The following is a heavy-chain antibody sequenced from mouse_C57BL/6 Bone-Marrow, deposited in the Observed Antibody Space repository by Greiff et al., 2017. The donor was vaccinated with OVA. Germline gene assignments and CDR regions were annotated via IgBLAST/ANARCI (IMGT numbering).Heavy chain of an antibody. Sequence: EVQVVESGGGLVKPGGSLKLSCAASGFTFSSYAMSWVRQTPEKRLEWVATISDGGSYTYYPDNVKGRFTISRDNAKNNLYLQMSHLKSEDTAMYYCAKFITTVYWYFDVWGTGTTVTVSS. D-gene: IGHD1-1*01. CDR1: GFTFSSYA. J-gene: IGHJ1*03. CDR2: ISDGGSYT. V-gene: IGHV5-4*01. CDR3: AKFITTVYWYFDV.